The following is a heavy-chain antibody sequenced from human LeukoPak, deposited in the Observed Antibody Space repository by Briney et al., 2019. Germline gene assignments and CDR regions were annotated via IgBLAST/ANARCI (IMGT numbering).Heavy chain of an antibody. CDR3: VADRQGGNSAFDY. D-gene: IGHD4-23*01. J-gene: IGHJ4*02. Sequence: GRSLRLSCAASGFTFSSYAMHWVRQAPGKGLEWVAVISYDGSNKYYADSVKGRFTISRDNSKNSLYLQMNSLRTEDTALYYCVADRQGGNSAFDYWGQGTLVTVSS. CDR1: GFTFSSYA. V-gene: IGHV3-30*04. CDR2: ISYDGSNK.